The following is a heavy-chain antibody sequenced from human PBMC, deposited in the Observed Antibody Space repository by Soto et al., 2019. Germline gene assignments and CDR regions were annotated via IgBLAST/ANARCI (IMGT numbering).Heavy chain of an antibody. CDR1: GYPVTAYY. CDR2: INPATGAA. V-gene: IGHV1-2*02. Sequence: QLHLVQSGAVVKKPGASVTVSCSASGYPVTAYYMHWVRQAPGRGLEWMGGINPATGAAKYTQTFPGRVPMTRDTSTRTVFMEPRGPTSGATAGFFLARGGGVGVAGSAAFDMWGQGTLVTVSS. CDR3: ARGGGVGVAGSAAFDM. J-gene: IGHJ3*02. D-gene: IGHD3-3*01.